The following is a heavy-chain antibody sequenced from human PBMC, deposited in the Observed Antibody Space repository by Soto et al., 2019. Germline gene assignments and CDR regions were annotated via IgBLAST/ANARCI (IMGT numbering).Heavy chain of an antibody. V-gene: IGHV4-4*07. CDR2: IYSSGST. D-gene: IGHD1-26*01. CDR1: GGSITGYH. CDR3: ARSGGSFNLDF. J-gene: IGHJ4*02. Sequence: PSATLSLTCPVSGGSITGYHWSWIRQPAGEGLEWIGRIYSSGSTKYNPSLKSRVTMSVDTSKNQFSLNLISVTAADTAVYYCARSGGSFNLDFWGRGTLVTVSS.